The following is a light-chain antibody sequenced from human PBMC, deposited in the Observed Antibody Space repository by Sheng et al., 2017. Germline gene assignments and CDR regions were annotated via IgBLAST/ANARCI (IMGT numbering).Light chain of an antibody. J-gene: IGLJ2*01. CDR3: SSYTGSSTLGV. Sequence: QPVLTQSPSASGTPGQMVTISCSGSTSNIGINTVNWYQQVPGTAPRLLIYTNTQRPSGVPGRFSGSKSGTSASLAISGLQAEDEADYYCSSYTGSSTLGVFGGGTKLTVL. CDR1: TSNIGINT. CDR2: TNT. V-gene: IGLV1-44*01.